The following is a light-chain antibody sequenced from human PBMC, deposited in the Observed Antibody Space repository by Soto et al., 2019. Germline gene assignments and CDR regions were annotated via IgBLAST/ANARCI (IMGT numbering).Light chain of an antibody. CDR1: QSVSNN. Sequence: EIVMTQSPATLSVSPGERATLSCRASQSVSNNLAWYQKKPGLVPMLLIYGASTRATGIPARFSGSGSGTEFTLPIISLQSDDFAFYYCPQYNNWWTFGQGTRVDIK. J-gene: IGKJ1*01. CDR2: GAS. V-gene: IGKV3-15*01. CDR3: PQYNNWWT.